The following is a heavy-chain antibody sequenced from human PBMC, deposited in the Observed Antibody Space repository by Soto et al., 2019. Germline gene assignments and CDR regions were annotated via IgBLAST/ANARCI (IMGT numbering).Heavy chain of an antibody. V-gene: IGHV2-26*01. D-gene: IGHD3-22*01. CDR2: IFSNDEK. Sequence: SGPTLVNPTETLALTCTVSGFSLSNARMGVSWIRQPPGKALEWLAHIFSNDEKSYSTSLKSRLTISKDTSKSQVVLTMTNMDPVDTATYYCARISYYYDSSGYSLAFDIWGHGTMVTVSS. CDR3: ARISYYYDSSGYSLAFDI. J-gene: IGHJ3*02. CDR1: GFSLSNARMG.